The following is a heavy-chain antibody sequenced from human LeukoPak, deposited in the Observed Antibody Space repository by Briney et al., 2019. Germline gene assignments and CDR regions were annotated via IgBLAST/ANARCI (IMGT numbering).Heavy chain of an antibody. CDR3: ARGVGFTFGGVIVRYYYYMDV. CDR1: GESFSGYY. Sequence: SETLSLTCAVYGESFSGYYWSWIRQPPGKGLEWIGEINHSGSTNYNPSLKSRVTISVDTSKNQFSLKLSSVTAADTAVYYCARGVGFTFGGVIVRYYYYMDVWGKGTTVTVSS. CDR2: INHSGST. D-gene: IGHD3-16*02. V-gene: IGHV4-34*01. J-gene: IGHJ6*03.